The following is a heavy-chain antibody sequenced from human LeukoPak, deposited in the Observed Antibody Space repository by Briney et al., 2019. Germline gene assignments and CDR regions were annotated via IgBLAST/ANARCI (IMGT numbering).Heavy chain of an antibody. CDR3: ARAVGYPLLDY. CDR1: GGSISSSSYY. D-gene: IGHD1-26*01. V-gene: IGHV4-39*07. J-gene: IGHJ4*02. CDR2: IYYSGST. Sequence: SETLSLTCTVSGGSISSSSYYWGWIRQPPGKGLEWIGTIYYSGSTNYNPSLKSRVTISVDTSKNQFSLKLSSVTAADTAVYYCARAVGYPLLDYWGQGTLVTVSS.